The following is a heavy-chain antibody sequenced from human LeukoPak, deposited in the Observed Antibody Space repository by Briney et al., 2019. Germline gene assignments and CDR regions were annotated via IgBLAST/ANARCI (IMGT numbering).Heavy chain of an antibody. CDR1: GITFSSYA. J-gene: IGHJ4*02. Sequence: PGGSLRLSCAASGITFSSYAMHWVRQAPGKGLEWVANIKEDGSEIYYVDSVKGRFTISRDNAKNSLFLQMNSLRAEDTAVYYCVRGIEYWGQGTLVTVSS. V-gene: IGHV3-7*01. CDR2: IKEDGSEI. CDR3: VRGIEY.